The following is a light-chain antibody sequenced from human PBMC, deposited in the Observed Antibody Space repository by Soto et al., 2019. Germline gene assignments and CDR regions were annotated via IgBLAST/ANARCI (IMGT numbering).Light chain of an antibody. J-gene: IGLJ3*02. V-gene: IGLV2-14*01. CDR3: SSYTNSNTWV. Sequence: QSALTQPASVSGSPGQSITISCTGTSSDIGGRNHVSWYQQHPGKAPKLMIYKVSNRPSGVSNRFSGSKSDNTASLTISGLQAEDEADYYCSSYTNSNTWVFGGGTKVTVL. CDR1: SSDIGGRNH. CDR2: KVS.